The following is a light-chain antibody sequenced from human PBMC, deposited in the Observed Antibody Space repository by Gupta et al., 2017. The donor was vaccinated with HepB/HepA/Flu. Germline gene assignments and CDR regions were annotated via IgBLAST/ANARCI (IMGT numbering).Light chain of an antibody. V-gene: IGLV1-44*01. CDR2: SNN. Sequence: QSVLTQPPSASGTPGQRVTIPCSGSSSNIGGNAVNWYQQVSGTAPRLLIYSNNQRPSGVPDRFSGSKSGTSASLAIRGLHSEDEADYYCATWDDSLNGRVFGGGTKLTVL. CDR1: SSNIGGNA. CDR3: ATWDDSLNGRV. J-gene: IGLJ2*01.